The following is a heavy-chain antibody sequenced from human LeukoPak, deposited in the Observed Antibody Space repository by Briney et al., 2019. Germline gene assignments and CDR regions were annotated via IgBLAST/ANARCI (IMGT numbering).Heavy chain of an antibody. D-gene: IGHD3-16*01. V-gene: IGHV3-66*02. CDR2: IYTEGTT. J-gene: IGHJ4*02. Sequence: GGSPRLSCAVSGFTVSSNYFSWVRQAPGKGLEWVSVIYTEGTTYYADSVKGRFIISRDNSKNTVYLQMNSLRVEDTAVYYSASEGDWGQGTLVTVSS. CDR3: ASEGD. CDR1: GFTVSSNY.